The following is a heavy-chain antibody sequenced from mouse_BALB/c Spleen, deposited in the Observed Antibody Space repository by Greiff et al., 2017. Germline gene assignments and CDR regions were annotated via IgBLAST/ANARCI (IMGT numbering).Heavy chain of an antibody. V-gene: IGHV3-6*02. J-gene: IGHJ3*01. CDR3: AREEEFNPGFAY. CDR2: ISYDGSN. Sequence: DVQLQESGPGLVKPSQSLSLTCSVTGYSITSGYYWNWIRQFPGNKLEWMGYISYDGSNNYNPSLKNRISITRDTSKNQFFLKLNSVTTEDTATYYCAREEEFNPGFAYWGQGTLVTVSA. CDR1: GYSITSGYY.